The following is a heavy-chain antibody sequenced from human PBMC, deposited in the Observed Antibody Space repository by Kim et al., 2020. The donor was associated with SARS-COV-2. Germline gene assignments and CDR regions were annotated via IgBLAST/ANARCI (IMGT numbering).Heavy chain of an antibody. CDR3: ARELAGFWSGSPRYGMDV. D-gene: IGHD3-3*01. J-gene: IGHJ6*02. Sequence: ASVKVSCKASGYTFTSYGISWVRQAPGQGLEWMGWISAYNGNTNYAQKLQGRVTMTTDTSTSTAYMELRSLRSDDTAVYYCARELAGFWSGSPRYGMDVWGQGTTVTVSS. CDR1: GYTFTSYG. CDR2: ISAYNGNT. V-gene: IGHV1-18*04.